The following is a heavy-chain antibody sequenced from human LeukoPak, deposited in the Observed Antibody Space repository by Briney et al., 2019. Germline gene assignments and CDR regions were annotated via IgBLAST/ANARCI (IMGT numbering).Heavy chain of an antibody. CDR2: ISWNSGSI. CDR1: GFTFSSYA. D-gene: IGHD1-26*01. CDR3: AKGWGHFDY. V-gene: IGHV3-9*01. Sequence: GGSLRLSCAASGFTFSSYAMSWVRRAPGKGLEWVSGISWNSGSIGYADSVKGRFTISRDNAKNSLYLQMNSLRAEDTALYYCAKGWGHFDYWGQGTLVTVSS. J-gene: IGHJ4*02.